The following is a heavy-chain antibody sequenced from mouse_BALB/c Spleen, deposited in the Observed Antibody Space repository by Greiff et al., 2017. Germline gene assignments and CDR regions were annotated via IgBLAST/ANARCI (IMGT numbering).Heavy chain of an antibody. CDR1: GYSFTGYY. V-gene: IGHV1-31*01. Sequence: VQLQQSGPELVKPGASVKISCKASGYSFTGYYMHWVKQSHVKSLEWIGRINPYNGATSYNQNFKDKASLTVDKSSSTAYMELHSLTSEDSAVYDCARWDLYGYFDYWGQGTTLTVSS. J-gene: IGHJ2*01. CDR3: ARWDLYGYFDY. D-gene: IGHD1-1*01. CDR2: INPYNGAT.